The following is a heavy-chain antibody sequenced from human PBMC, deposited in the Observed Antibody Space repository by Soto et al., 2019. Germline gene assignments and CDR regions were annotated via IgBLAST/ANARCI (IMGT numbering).Heavy chain of an antibody. CDR3: ATGGAGAGPFTWELPDH. Sequence: QMQLVQSGAEVKRTGSSVTVSCKALGNTFTYRYLHWVRQAPGQALEWMGWITPFSGDVHYAQKFQERETIARDRSISAAYMRMSSLRPEDTAMYYCATGGAGAGPFTWELPDHGGQGTLVTVSS. CDR2: ITPFSGDV. J-gene: IGHJ4*02. CDR1: GNTFTYRY. V-gene: IGHV1-45*02. D-gene: IGHD1-26*01.